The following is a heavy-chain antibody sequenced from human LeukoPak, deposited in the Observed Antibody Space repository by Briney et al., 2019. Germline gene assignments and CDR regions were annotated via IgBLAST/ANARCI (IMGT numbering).Heavy chain of an antibody. D-gene: IGHD2-2*01. J-gene: IGHJ2*01. Sequence: AASLSLTCSVSGGSISISSDYWAWIPQPRGRGLVWVWSMYGSRSTYYNPSLQSRVTISVDTPKNQFSLKLSSVTAADTAVYYCAIYCCSSTSCYGIKGCYFDLWGRGTLVTVSS. CDR3: AIYCCSSTSCYGIKGCYFDL. CDR2: MYGSRST. CDR1: GGSISISSDY. V-gene: IGHV4-39*07.